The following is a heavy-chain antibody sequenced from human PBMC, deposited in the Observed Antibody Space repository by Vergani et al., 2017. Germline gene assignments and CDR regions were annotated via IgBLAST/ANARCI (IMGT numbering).Heavy chain of an antibody. CDR1: GYTFTGYY. Sequence: QVQLVQSGAEVKKPGASVKVSCKASGYTFTGYYIHWVRQAPGQALEWMGWISPNSGGTNYAQKFQGRVTMTRDTSISTAYMELSRLRSDDTAVYYCARSCGTNACYYAGTQYYYYYYLDIWGKGTTVTVSS. CDR2: ISPNSGGT. CDR3: ARSCGTNACYYAGTQYYYYYYLDI. D-gene: IGHD2-21*02. J-gene: IGHJ6*03. V-gene: IGHV1-2*02.